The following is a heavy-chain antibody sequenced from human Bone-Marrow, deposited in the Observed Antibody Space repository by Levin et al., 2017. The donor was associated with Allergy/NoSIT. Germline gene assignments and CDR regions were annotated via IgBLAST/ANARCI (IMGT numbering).Heavy chain of an antibody. CDR2: ISGSGGST. Sequence: PGGSLRLSCAASGFTFTSYAMSWVRQAPGKGLEWVSGISGSGGSTYYADSVKGRFTISRDNSKNTLYLHLNSLRVEDTAVYYCAKVRTYRGGGADNWGQGTLVTVSS. CDR3: AKVRTYRGGGADN. CDR1: GFTFTSYA. D-gene: IGHD5-18*01. V-gene: IGHV3-23*01. J-gene: IGHJ4*02.